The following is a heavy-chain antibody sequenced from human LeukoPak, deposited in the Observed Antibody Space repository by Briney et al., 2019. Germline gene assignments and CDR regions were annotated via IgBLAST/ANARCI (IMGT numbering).Heavy chain of an antibody. Sequence: GRSLRLSCAASGFTFSTYGMHWVRQAPGKGLEWVAVIWNDGSNKYYADSVKGRFSISRDNSKNKLYLQMDTLRAEDTAMYYCAQDWSGGNSGYIDDWGQGTLVTVSS. D-gene: IGHD3-22*01. CDR3: AQDWSGGNSGYIDD. J-gene: IGHJ4*02. CDR1: GFTFSTYG. CDR2: IWNDGSNK. V-gene: IGHV3-33*06.